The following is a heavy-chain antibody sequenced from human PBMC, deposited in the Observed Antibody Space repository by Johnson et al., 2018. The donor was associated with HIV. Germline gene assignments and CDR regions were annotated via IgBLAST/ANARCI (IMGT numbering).Heavy chain of an antibody. CDR3: ARDHYYDSSGYHEGEVGRAFDI. CDR2: IYSGGST. Sequence: EVQLVESGGGLVQPGGSLRLSCAASGFTVSSNYMSWVRQAPGKGLEWVSIIYSGGSTYYADSVKGRFTISRDNSKDTLYLEMNSLRAEDTAVYYCARDHYYDSSGYHEGEVGRAFDIWGQGTMVTVSS. CDR1: GFTVSSNY. J-gene: IGHJ3*02. D-gene: IGHD3-22*01. V-gene: IGHV3-66*01.